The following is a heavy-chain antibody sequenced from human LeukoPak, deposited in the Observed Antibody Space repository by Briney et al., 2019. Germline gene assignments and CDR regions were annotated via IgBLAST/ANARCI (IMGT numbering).Heavy chain of an antibody. CDR3: ARYYAGNCYEGMDV. CDR1: GFTPSGYE. CDR2: ISRSGTAT. Sequence: PGGSLRLSCAASGFTPSGYEMNWVSQAPGKGLEWVSSISRSGTATLYADSVKGRFTISRDNAKNSLYLLMNSLEAEDTAVYYCARYYAGNCYEGMDVWGHGTMVTVSS. J-gene: IGHJ6*02. D-gene: IGHD2-21*02. V-gene: IGHV3-48*03.